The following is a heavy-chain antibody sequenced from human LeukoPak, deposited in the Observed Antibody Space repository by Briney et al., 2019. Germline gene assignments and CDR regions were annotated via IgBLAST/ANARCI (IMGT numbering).Heavy chain of an antibody. CDR3: ARATWYGGNPSGAFDI. Sequence: ASVKVSCKASGYTFTNYYIYWVRQAPGQGLEWMGIINPSGGSTDYAQKFQGRVTMTRDTSTTTVYMELSSLRSEDTAVYYCARATWYGGNPSGAFDIWGQGTTVTVSS. D-gene: IGHD4/OR15-4a*01. J-gene: IGHJ3*02. CDR1: GYTFTNYY. V-gene: IGHV1-46*01. CDR2: INPSGGST.